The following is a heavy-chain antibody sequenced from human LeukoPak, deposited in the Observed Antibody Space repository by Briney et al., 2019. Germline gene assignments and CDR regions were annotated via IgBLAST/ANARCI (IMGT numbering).Heavy chain of an antibody. CDR1: GFTFSSYA. J-gene: IGHJ4*02. CDR3: AKVSWYYYDSSGYFNFDY. Sequence: PGGSLRLSCAASGFTFSSYAMSWVRQAPGKGLEWVSAISGSGGSTYYADSVKGRFTISRDNSKNTLYLQMNSLRAEDTAVYYCAKVSWYYYDSSGYFNFDYWGQGTLVTVSS. CDR2: ISGSGGST. D-gene: IGHD3-22*01. V-gene: IGHV3-23*01.